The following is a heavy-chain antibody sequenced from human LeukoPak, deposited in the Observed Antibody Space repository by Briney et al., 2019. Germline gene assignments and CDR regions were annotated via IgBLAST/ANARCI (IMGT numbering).Heavy chain of an antibody. V-gene: IGHV3-30*18. CDR1: GFTFSSYG. Sequence: PGGSLRLSCAASGFTFSSYGMHWVRQAPGKGLEWVAVISYDGGNKYYADSVKGRFTISRDNSKNTLYLQMNSLRAEDTAVYYCAKDPNPQNYDFWSGYKDYWGQGTLVTVSS. D-gene: IGHD3-3*01. J-gene: IGHJ4*02. CDR3: AKDPNPQNYDFWSGYKDY. CDR2: ISYDGGNK.